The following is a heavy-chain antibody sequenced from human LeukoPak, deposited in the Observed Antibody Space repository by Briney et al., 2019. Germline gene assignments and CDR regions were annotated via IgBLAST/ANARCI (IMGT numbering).Heavy chain of an antibody. V-gene: IGHV4-59*01. J-gene: IGHJ4*02. D-gene: IGHD6-13*01. Sequence: SETLSLTCTVSGGSISNYYWSWIRQPPGKELQWIGYLYNSGGTDYNPSLKSRDTISVDTSKNQFSLKLSSVTAADTAVNYCARGWGSSWHPDYFDYWGQGTLVTVSS. CDR3: ARGWGSSWHPDYFDY. CDR2: LYNSGGT. CDR1: GGSISNYY.